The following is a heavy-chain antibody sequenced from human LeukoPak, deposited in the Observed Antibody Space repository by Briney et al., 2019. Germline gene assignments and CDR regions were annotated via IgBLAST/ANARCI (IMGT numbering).Heavy chain of an antibody. CDR3: ARESYDSSGYLRGLDY. CDR2: AYYRTKWFV. CDR1: GDIVSSNSAG. V-gene: IGHV6-1*01. Sequence: SQTLSLTCDISGDIVSSNSAGWNWIRQSPSRGLEWLGRAYYRTKWFVDYAGSVKSRVTINPDTSKNQFSLQLNSVTPEDTAVYYCARESYDSSGYLRGLDYWGQGTPVTVSS. D-gene: IGHD3-22*01. J-gene: IGHJ4*02.